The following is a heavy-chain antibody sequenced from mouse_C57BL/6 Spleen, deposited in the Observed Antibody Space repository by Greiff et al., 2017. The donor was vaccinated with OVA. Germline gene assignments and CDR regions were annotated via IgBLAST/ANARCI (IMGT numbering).Heavy chain of an antibody. CDR1: GYSITSGYY. J-gene: IGHJ2*01. CDR2: ISYDGSN. V-gene: IGHV3-6*01. CDR3: ARAEPYFDY. Sequence: EVQLVESGPGLVKPSQSLSLTCSVTGYSITSGYYWNWIRQFPGNKLEWMGYISYDGSNNYNPSLKNRISITRDTSKNQFFLKLNSVTTEDTATYYCARAEPYFDYWGQGTTLTVSS.